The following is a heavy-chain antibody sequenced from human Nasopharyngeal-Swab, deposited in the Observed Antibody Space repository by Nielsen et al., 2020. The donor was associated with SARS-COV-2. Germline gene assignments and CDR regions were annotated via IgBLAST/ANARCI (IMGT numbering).Heavy chain of an antibody. J-gene: IGHJ6*02. CDR3: ARAGRGSSSWYVMDYYCGMDV. V-gene: IGHV7-4-1*02. CDR2: INTNTGHP. D-gene: IGHD6-13*01. Sequence: WVRQAPGQGLEWMGWINTNTGHPTYAQGFTGRFVFSLDTSVSTAYLQISSLKAEDTAVYNCARAGRGSSSWYVMDYYCGMDVWGQGTTVTVSS.